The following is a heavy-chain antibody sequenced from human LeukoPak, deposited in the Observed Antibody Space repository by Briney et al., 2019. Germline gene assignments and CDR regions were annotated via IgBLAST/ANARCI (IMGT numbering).Heavy chain of an antibody. Sequence: PGGSLRLSCAASGCTFSSYSMNWVRQAPGKGVEWVSSISSSSSYIYYADSVKDRFTISRDNAKNSLYLQMNRLRADDTAVYYCARDPSLALAGTPFDYCGQGTRVTVSS. V-gene: IGHV3-21*01. CDR1: GCTFSSYS. CDR2: ISSSSSYI. J-gene: IGHJ4*02. CDR3: ARDPSLALAGTPFDY. D-gene: IGHD6-19*01.